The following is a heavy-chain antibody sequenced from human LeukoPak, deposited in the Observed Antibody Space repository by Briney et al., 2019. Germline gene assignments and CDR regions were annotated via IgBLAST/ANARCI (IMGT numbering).Heavy chain of an antibody. CDR3: ARHLNRGFLGGADT. V-gene: IGHV5-10-1*01. CDR1: RHDFTNYW. CDR2: FDPRDSYV. J-gene: IGHJ5*02. Sequence: GESLKISCNVSRHDFTNYWISWVRQKPGQGLEWMGRFDPRDSYVSYSPSFQNFVFISGVQATNTAYLRWSSLKASDTAMYFCARHLNRGFLGGADTWGQGALVIVSS. D-gene: IGHD3-16*01.